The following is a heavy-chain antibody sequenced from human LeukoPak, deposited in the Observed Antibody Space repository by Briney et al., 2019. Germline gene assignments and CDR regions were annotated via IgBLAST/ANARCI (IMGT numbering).Heavy chain of an antibody. CDR2: INHSGST. V-gene: IGHV4-34*01. Sequence: SETLSLTCAVYGGSFSGYYWSWIRQPPGKGLEWIGEINHSGSTNYNPSLKSRVTISVDTSKNQFSLKLSSVTAADTAVYYCARELLWLGGGDAVDIWGQGTMVTVSS. J-gene: IGHJ3*02. CDR3: ARELLWLGGGDAVDI. CDR1: GGSFSGYY. D-gene: IGHD3-10*01.